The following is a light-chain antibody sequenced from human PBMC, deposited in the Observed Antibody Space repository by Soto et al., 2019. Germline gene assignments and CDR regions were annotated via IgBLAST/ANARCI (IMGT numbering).Light chain of an antibody. V-gene: IGLV2-8*01. CDR1: SSDIGGYNY. CDR3: ASHAGRKNII. Sequence: QSALTQPPSASGSPGRSVTISCTGTSSDIGGYNYVSWYQQHPGKAPKLMIYEVNKRPSGVPDRFSGSKSGNTASLTVSGLQAEDEADDYCASHAGRKNIIFGGGTKLTVL. J-gene: IGLJ2*01. CDR2: EVN.